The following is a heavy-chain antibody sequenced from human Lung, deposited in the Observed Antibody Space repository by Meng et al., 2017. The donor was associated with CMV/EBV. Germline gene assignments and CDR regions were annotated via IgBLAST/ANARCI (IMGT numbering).Heavy chain of an antibody. V-gene: IGHV3-23*01. CDR3: AIPSRLGIFGYY. CDR1: GFTFSRYA. CDR2: ISDNGDRT. D-gene: IGHD3-3*01. Sequence: GGSLRLSCEASGFTFSRYAMTWVRQAPGNGLEWVSSISDNGDRTYYADSVKGRFTISSDNSKNIRYLHLSSLRAEDTAIYYCAIPSRLGIFGYYWGQGTLVTVSS. J-gene: IGHJ4*02.